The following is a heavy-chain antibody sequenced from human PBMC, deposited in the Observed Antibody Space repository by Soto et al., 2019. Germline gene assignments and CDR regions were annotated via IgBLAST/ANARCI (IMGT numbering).Heavy chain of an antibody. V-gene: IGHV4-30-2*01. CDR2: IYHSGST. D-gene: IGHD1-26*01. CDR3: ARVRVGALGQPLDY. Sequence: SETLSLTCAVSGGSISSDGYSWSWIRQPPGKGLEWIGYIYHSGSTHYNPSLKSRVTMSVDRSKNQFSLKVSSVTAADTAVYYCARVRVGALGQPLDYWGQGTLVTVSS. CDR1: GGSISSDGYS. J-gene: IGHJ4*02.